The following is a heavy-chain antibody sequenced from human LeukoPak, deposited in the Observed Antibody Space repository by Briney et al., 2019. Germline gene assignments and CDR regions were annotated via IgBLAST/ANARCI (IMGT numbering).Heavy chain of an antibody. CDR1: GFTFSSYW. D-gene: IGHD6-13*01. V-gene: IGHV3-7*01. Sequence: PGGSLRLSCAASGFTFSSYWMYWVRQAPGKGLEWVANINQDGSEKYYVDSLKGRFTISRDNAKNSLYLQMNSLRAEDTAPYYCARQTAAATVHAFHIWGQGTVVTVSS. J-gene: IGHJ3*02. CDR2: INQDGSEK. CDR3: ARQTAAATVHAFHI.